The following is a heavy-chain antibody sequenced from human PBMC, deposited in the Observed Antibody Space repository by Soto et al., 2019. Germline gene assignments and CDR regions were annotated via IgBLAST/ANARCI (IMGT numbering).Heavy chain of an antibody. J-gene: IGHJ1*01. CDR3: ARGYSSSWYPPEYFQH. CDR1: GYTFTGYY. D-gene: IGHD6-13*01. V-gene: IGHV1-2*02. Sequence: ASVKVSCKASGYTFTGYYMHWVRQAPGQGLEWMGWINPNSGGTNYAQKFQGRVTMTRDTSISTAYMELSRLRSDDTAVYYCARGYSSSWYPPEYFQHWGQGTLVTVS. CDR2: INPNSGGT.